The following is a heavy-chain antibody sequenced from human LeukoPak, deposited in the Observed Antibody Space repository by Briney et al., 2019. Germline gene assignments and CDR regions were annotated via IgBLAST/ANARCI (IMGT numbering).Heavy chain of an antibody. J-gene: IGHJ5*02. CDR1: GGSFSGYY. D-gene: IGHD3-16*01. CDR2: INHSGST. Sequence: SETLSLTCAVYGGSFSGYYWGWIRQPPGKGLEWIGEINHSGSTNYNPSLKSRVTISVDTSKNQFSLKLSSVTAADTAAYYCARQEGVNWFDPWGQGTLVTVSS. V-gene: IGHV4-34*01. CDR3: ARQEGVNWFDP.